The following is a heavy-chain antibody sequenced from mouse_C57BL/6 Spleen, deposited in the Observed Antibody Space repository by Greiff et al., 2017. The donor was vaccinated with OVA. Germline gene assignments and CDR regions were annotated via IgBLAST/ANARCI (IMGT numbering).Heavy chain of an antibody. CDR2: IWSGGST. Sequence: VQLQESGPGLVQPSQSLSIPCTVSGFSLTSYGVHGVRQPPGKGVEWLGVIWSGGSTDYNAAFISRLGISKDKSKSQVFFKMNSLQADDTAIYYCAYSKFAMDYWGQGTSVTVSS. D-gene: IGHD2-5*01. CDR1: GFSLTSYG. J-gene: IGHJ4*01. V-gene: IGHV2-4*01. CDR3: AYSKFAMDY.